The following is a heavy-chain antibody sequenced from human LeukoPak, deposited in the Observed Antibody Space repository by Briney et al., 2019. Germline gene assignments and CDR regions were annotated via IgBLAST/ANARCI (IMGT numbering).Heavy chain of an antibody. CDR2: INSDGSST. J-gene: IGHJ3*02. Sequence: GGSLRLSCAASGFTFSSYWMHWVRQVPGKGLVWVSRINSDGSSTSYADSVKGRFTISRVNATNTLYLQMSSLRAEDTAVYYCGRDWGLGAAFDIWGQGTMVTVSS. CDR3: GRDWGLGAAFDI. V-gene: IGHV3-74*01. D-gene: IGHD3-16*01. CDR1: GFTFSSYW.